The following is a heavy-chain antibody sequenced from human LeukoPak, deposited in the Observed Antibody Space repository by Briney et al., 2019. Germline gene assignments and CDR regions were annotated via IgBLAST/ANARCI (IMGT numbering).Heavy chain of an antibody. CDR1: GFSFSSHG. CDR3: VTEDIATVYDY. V-gene: IGHV3-30*03. Sequence: GGCLRLSCAASGFSFSSHGMHWVRQAPGKGLEWVALISFDGGVRYYADSVKGRFTISRDNSKNTLYLQMNSLRSEDSAVYYCVTEDIATVYDYWGQGTLVTVSS. D-gene: IGHD5-18*01. CDR2: ISFDGGVR. J-gene: IGHJ4*02.